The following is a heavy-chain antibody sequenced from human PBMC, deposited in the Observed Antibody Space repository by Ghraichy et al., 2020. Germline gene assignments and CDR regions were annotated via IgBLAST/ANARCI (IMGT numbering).Heavy chain of an antibody. CDR3: ASLGYYDSSGYYFDY. J-gene: IGHJ4*02. CDR1: GFTFSSYS. CDR2: ISSSSSYI. D-gene: IGHD3-22*01. V-gene: IGHV3-21*01. Sequence: GGSLRLSCAASGFTFSSYSMNWVRQAPGKGLEWVSSISSSSSYIYYADSVKGRFTISRDNAKNSLYLQMNSLRAEDTAVYYCASLGYYDSSGYYFDYWGQGTLVTVSS.